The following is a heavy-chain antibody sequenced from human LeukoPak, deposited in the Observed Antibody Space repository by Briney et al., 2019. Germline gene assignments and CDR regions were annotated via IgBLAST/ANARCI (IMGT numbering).Heavy chain of an antibody. J-gene: IGHJ4*02. CDR1: GFTSSSYA. Sequence: GGSLRLSCAASGFTSSSYAMSWVRQAPGKGLEWVSAISGSGGSTYYADSVKGRFTISRDNSKNTLYLQMNSLRAEDTAVYYCAKMPSYYYGSGSYYYFDYWGQGTLVTVSS. CDR3: AKMPSYYYGSGSYYYFDY. CDR2: ISGSGGST. D-gene: IGHD3-10*01. V-gene: IGHV3-23*01.